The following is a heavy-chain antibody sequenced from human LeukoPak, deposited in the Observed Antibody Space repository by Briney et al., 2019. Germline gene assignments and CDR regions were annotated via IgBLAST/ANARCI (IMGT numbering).Heavy chain of an antibody. CDR2: INPNSGGT. V-gene: IGHV1-2*04. D-gene: IGHD4-17*01. J-gene: IGHJ4*02. CDR1: GYTFTGYY. Sequence: GASVTVSCKASGYTFTGYYMHWVRQAPGQGLEWMGWINPNSGGTNYAQKFQGWVTMTRDTSISTAYMELSRLRSDDTAVYYCARAAHDYGDYGKYDYWGQGTLVTVSS. CDR3: ARAAHDYGDYGKYDY.